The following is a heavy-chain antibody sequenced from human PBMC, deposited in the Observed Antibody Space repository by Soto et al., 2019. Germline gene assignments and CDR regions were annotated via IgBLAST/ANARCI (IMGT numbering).Heavy chain of an antibody. J-gene: IGHJ4*02. D-gene: IGHD1-26*01. CDR2: INPNSGGT. CDR1: GSQFTGDY. V-gene: IGHV1-2*04. Sequence: GASVEASSKASGSQFTGDYMHWVRQAPGQGLEWRGWINPNSGGTNYAQKFQGWVTMTRDTSISTAYMELSRLRSDDTAVYYCARSQYSGSYHNTDTYYFDYWGQGTLVTVSS. CDR3: ARSQYSGSYHNTDTYYFDY.